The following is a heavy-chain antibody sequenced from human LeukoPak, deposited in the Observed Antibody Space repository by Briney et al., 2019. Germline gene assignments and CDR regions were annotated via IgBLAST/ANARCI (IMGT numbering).Heavy chain of an antibody. CDR2: IYYSGST. D-gene: IGHD2-15*01. CDR1: GGSISSYY. J-gene: IGHJ4*02. Sequence: SETLSLTCTVSGGSISSYYWSWIRQHPGKGLEWIGYIYYSGSTYYNPSLKSRVTISVDTSKNQFSLKLSSVTAADTAVYYCARGKVRGPVAATPPVFDYWGQGTLVTVSS. CDR3: ARGKVRGPVAATPPVFDY. V-gene: IGHV4-59*01.